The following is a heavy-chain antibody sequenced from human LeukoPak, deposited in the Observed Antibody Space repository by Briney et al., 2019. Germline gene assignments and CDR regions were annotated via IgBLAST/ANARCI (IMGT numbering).Heavy chain of an antibody. V-gene: IGHV3-20*04. CDR1: GFTFTTYS. D-gene: IGHD6-19*01. CDR2: INWNGGST. CDR3: ARDRLSGIAVAGTSDAGY. J-gene: IGHJ4*02. Sequence: PGGSLRLSCEASGFTFTTYSMTWVRQAPGKGLEWVSGINWNGGSTGYADSVKGRFTISRDNAKNSLYLQMNSLRAEDTALYYCARDRLSGIAVAGTSDAGYWGQGTLVTVSS.